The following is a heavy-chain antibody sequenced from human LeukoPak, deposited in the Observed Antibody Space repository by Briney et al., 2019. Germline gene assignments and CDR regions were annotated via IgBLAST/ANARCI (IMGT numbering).Heavy chain of an antibody. CDR1: GFTFSSYS. CDR3: ARDLRGWYYFDY. J-gene: IGHJ4*02. CDR2: ISSSSSYI. V-gene: IGHV3-21*01. D-gene: IGHD6-19*01. Sequence: GGSLRLSCAASGFTFSSYSMNWVRQAPGKGLEWVSSISSSSSYIYYADSVKGRFTISRDNAKNSLYLQMNSLRAEDTAVYYCARDLRGWYYFDYWSQGTLVTVSS.